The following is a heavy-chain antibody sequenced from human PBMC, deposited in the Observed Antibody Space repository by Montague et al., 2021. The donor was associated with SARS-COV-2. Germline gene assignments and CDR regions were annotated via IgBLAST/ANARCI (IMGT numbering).Heavy chain of an antibody. CDR1: GYSINSNYY. Sequence: SETLSLTCTVSGYSINSNYYWGWIRQPPGKGLEWIGCSNHSGTTHCHPSLKSRVTISLDTSNNHFSLKVTSVTAADTAVYYCARAPYYGPGKPYQFDYWGRGPLVTVSS. V-gene: IGHV4-38-2*02. CDR2: SNHSGTT. CDR3: ARAPYYGPGKPYQFDY. J-gene: IGHJ4*02. D-gene: IGHD3-10*01.